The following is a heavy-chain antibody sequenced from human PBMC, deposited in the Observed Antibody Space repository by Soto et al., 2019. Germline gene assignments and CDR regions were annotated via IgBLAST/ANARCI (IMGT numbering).Heavy chain of an antibody. D-gene: IGHD2-2*01. J-gene: IGHJ5*02. CDR1: GGTFSRYT. CDR2: IIPILGIA. CDR3: PRDPPSCSSTCCHWDWFDP. Sequence: QVQLVQSGAEVKKPGSSVKVSCKASGGTFSRYTISWVRQAPGQGLEWMGRIIPILGIANYAQKFQGRVRINAYKSASTAYIELSSLRSEDTAVYYCPRDPPSCSSTCCHWDWFDPWGQGTLVTVSS. V-gene: IGHV1-69*08.